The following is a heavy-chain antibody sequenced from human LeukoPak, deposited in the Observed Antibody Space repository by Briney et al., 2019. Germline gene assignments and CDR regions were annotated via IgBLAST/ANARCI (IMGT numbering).Heavy chain of an antibody. CDR2: FDPEDRET. CDR1: GYPLSEFS. J-gene: IGHJ4*02. Sequence: ASVKVSCKVSGYPLSEFSMHWVRQAPGKGPEWMGGFDPEDRETIYSPDFQGRVTMTEDSSTDTAFLDLRNLRSEDTAVYYCATLQALDSGSLQYWGQGTLVTVSS. CDR3: ATLQALDSGSLQY. D-gene: IGHD3-10*01. V-gene: IGHV1-24*01.